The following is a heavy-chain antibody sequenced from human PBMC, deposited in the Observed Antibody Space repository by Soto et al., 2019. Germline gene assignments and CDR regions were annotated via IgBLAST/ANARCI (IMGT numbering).Heavy chain of an antibody. CDR3: ARDLPSTSYGLDV. CDR1: GYTFINYY. D-gene: IGHD2-2*01. J-gene: IGHJ6*02. V-gene: IGHV1-46*03. Sequence: QVQLVQSGAEVKKPGASLSISCKASGYTFINYYMHWVRQVPGQGLAWMGAIDPSGDSSTTYAQNFPGRVTITRDPSTSTVSLELTSLRSEAPAVSYCARDLPSTSYGLDVWGQGTTVTVS. CDR2: IDPSGDSST.